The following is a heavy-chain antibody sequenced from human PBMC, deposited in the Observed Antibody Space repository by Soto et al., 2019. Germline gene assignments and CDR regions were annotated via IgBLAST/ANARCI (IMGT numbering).Heavy chain of an antibody. CDR3: ATSLGGGGAFDI. CDR1: GGTFSSYT. Sequence: SVKVSCKASGGTFSSYTISWVRQAPGQGLEWMGRIIPILGIANYAQKFQGRVTMTEDTSTDTAYMELSSLRSEDTAVYYCATSLGGGGAFDIWGQGTMVTVSS. V-gene: IGHV1-69*02. CDR2: IIPILGIA. D-gene: IGHD3-10*01. J-gene: IGHJ3*02.